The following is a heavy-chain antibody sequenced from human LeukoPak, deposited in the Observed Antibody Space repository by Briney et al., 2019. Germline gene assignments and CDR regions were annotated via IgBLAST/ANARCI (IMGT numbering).Heavy chain of an antibody. V-gene: IGHV4-39*01. CDR1: GGSLSWTRFY. CDR2: VYYSGAT. Sequence: PSETLSLTCTVSGGSLSWTRFYWGWIRQPPGKGLEWIGTVYYSGATWYNPSLTSRLNISVDTSKNEIYLKLSSLTAADTAIYYCARHQNSRFRGDEDFARWGHGSLVTVSS. D-gene: IGHD5-12*01. CDR3: ARHQNSRFRGDEDFAR. J-gene: IGHJ4*01.